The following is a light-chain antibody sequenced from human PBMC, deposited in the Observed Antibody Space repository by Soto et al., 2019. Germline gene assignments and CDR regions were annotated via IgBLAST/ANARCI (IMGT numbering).Light chain of an antibody. Sequence: QSVLTQPPSASGTPGQRVTISCSGSSSNIGSNTVNWYQQLPGTAPKLLIYNNNQRPSGVPDRFSGSKSGTSASLAISGLQSEDEADYYCASWDDSLNGLVFGYGTKLTVL. CDR3: ASWDDSLNGLV. CDR1: SSNIGSNT. J-gene: IGLJ1*01. CDR2: NNN. V-gene: IGLV1-44*01.